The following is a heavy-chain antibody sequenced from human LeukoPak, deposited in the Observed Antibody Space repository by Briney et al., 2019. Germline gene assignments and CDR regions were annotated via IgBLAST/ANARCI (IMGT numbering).Heavy chain of an antibody. CDR3: ARGPGYYDSSGTFDC. CDR1: GFTFSSYN. V-gene: IGHV3-21*01. CDR2: ISSSNSYI. J-gene: IGHJ4*02. Sequence: GGSLRLSCAASGFTFSSYNMNWVRQAPGKGLEWVSSISSSNSYIYYADSVKGRFTISRDNAKNSLSLQMNSLRAEDTAVYYCARGPGYYDSSGTFDCWGQGTLVTVSS. D-gene: IGHD3-22*01.